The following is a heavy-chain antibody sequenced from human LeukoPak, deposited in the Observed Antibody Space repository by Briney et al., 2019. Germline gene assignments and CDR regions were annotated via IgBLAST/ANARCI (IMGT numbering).Heavy chain of an antibody. CDR3: ARDSSSWYYFDY. Sequence: GGSLRLSCAASGFTFSSYAMHWVRQAPGKGLEWVAVISYDGSNKYYADSVKGRFTISRDNSKNTLYLQMNSLRAEDTAVYYCARDSSSWYYFDYWGQGTLVTVSS. D-gene: IGHD6-13*01. J-gene: IGHJ4*02. CDR2: ISYDGSNK. V-gene: IGHV3-30*04. CDR1: GFTFSSYA.